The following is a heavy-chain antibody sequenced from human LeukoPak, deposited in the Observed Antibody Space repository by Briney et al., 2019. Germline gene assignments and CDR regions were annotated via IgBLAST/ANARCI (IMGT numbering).Heavy chain of an antibody. D-gene: IGHD3-10*01. Sequence: GESLKISCKGSGYSFTSYWIGWVRQMPGKCLKWMGIIYPGDSDTRYSPSFQGQVTISADKSISTAYLQWSSLKASDTAMYYCARHILYYCGSGSQLGMDVWGQGTTVTVSS. CDR3: ARHILYYCGSGSQLGMDV. CDR2: IYPGDSDT. V-gene: IGHV5-51*01. CDR1: GYSFTSYW. J-gene: IGHJ6*02.